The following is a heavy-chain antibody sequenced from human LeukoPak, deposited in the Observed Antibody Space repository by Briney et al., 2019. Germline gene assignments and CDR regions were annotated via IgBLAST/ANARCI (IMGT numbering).Heavy chain of an antibody. V-gene: IGHV3-30*02. CDR3: AKSMVRGVISNSPVDY. Sequence: GASLRLSCAASGFTFSSYGMHWVRQAPGKGLEWVAFIRYDGSNKYYADSVKGRFTISRDNSKNTLYLQMNSLRAEDTAVYYCAKSMVRGVISNSPVDYWGQGTLVTVSS. CDR1: GFTFSSYG. J-gene: IGHJ4*02. D-gene: IGHD3-10*01. CDR2: IRYDGSNK.